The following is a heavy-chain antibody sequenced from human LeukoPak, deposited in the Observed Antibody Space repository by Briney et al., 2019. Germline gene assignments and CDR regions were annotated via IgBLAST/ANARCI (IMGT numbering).Heavy chain of an antibody. D-gene: IGHD1-14*01. J-gene: IGHJ3*02. CDR3: ARDGTFDI. CDR2: ISGNGIST. Sequence: GGSLRLSCAASGFTFTNYAMSWVRQAPGKGLEWVSGISGNGISTYYADSVKGRFTISRDNSKNTLYLQMNSLRAEDTAVYYCARDGTFDIWGQGTMVTVSS. V-gene: IGHV3-23*01. CDR1: GFTFTNYA.